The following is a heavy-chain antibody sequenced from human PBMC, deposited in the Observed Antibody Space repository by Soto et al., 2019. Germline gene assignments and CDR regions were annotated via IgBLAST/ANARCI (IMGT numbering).Heavy chain of an antibody. V-gene: IGHV3-74*01. CDR3: ATAEVDY. Sequence: GGSLSLSCAASGFNFGNNWMHWVRQAPGKGLEWVSRMNSDGRTTNYADSVKGRFTVSRDNAKNTLYLQMNSLRAEDTAVYYCATAEVDYWGPGTLVTV. J-gene: IGHJ4*02. CDR1: GFNFGNNW. CDR2: MNSDGRTT.